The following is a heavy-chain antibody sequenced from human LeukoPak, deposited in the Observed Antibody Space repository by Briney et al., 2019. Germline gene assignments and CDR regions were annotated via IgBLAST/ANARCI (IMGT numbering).Heavy chain of an antibody. J-gene: IGHJ6*02. D-gene: IGHD6-19*01. CDR3: AKGRESGWNYYYSMDV. CDR1: GFTFSNYA. V-gene: IGHV3-23*01. Sequence: GGSLRLSCAASGFTFSNYAMTWVRQAPRKGLEWVSAFTASGDNTYYADSVKGRFTISRDNVKNTLYLQMNSLRAEDTAVYYCAKGRESGWNYYYSMDVWGQGTTVTVS. CDR2: FTASGDNT.